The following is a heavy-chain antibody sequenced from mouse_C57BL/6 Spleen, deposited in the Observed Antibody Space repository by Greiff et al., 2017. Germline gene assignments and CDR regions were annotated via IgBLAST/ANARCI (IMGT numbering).Heavy chain of an antibody. CDR1: GFSFNTYA. D-gene: IGHD2-2*01. CDR2: IRSKSNNYAT. J-gene: IGHJ4*01. CDR3: VSGGYRMDY. V-gene: IGHV10-1*01. Sequence: EVQVVESGGGLVQPKGSLKLSCAASGFSFNTYAMNWVRQAPGKGLEWVARIRSKSNNYATYYADSVKDRFTISRDDSESMLYLQMNNLKTEDTAMYYCVSGGYRMDYWGQGTSVTVSS.